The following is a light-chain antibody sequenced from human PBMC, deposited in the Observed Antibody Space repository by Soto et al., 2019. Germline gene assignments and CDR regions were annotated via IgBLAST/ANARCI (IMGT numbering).Light chain of an antibody. CDR2: GNS. CDR3: QSYDSSLSGYVV. Sequence: QSVLTQPPSVSGAPGQRVTISCTGSSSNIGAGYDVHWYQQLPGTAPKLLIYGNSNRPSVVPDRFSGSKSGTSASLAITGLQAEDESDYYCQSYDSSLSGYVVFGGWTKLTVL. V-gene: IGLV1-40*01. J-gene: IGLJ2*01. CDR1: SSNIGAGYD.